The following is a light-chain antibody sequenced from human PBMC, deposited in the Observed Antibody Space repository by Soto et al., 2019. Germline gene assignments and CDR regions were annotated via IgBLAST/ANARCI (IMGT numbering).Light chain of an antibody. V-gene: IGKV1-6*01. Sequence: AIQVTQSPSSLSASVGDRVTISCRASQGIGNDLGWYQQKPGKAPKLLIYEASTLQTGVASRFSGSGSGTDFTLTISSLQPEDFATYYCLQDYVYPWTFGQGNKVDVK. CDR2: EAS. J-gene: IGKJ1*01. CDR1: QGIGND. CDR3: LQDYVYPWT.